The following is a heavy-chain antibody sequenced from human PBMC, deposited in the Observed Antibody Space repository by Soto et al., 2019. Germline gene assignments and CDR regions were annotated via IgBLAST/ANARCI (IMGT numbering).Heavy chain of an antibody. CDR1: GFTFSSYG. V-gene: IGHV3-30*18. J-gene: IGHJ4*02. D-gene: IGHD3-16*01. CDR2: ISYDGSNK. CDR3: AKGSYNYVLILFNY. Sequence: QVQLVESGGGVVQPGRSLRLSCAASGFTFSSYGMHWVRQAPGKGLEWVAVISYDGSNKYYADSVKGRFTISRDNSKNTLYLQMNILRAEDTRLFCRAKGSYNYVLILFNYWGQGTLVTVSS.